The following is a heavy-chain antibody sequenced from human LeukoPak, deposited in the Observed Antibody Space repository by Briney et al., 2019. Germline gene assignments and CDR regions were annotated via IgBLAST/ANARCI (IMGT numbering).Heavy chain of an antibody. CDR3: ASRIQLWSPLLKY. V-gene: IGHV4-61*02. CDR1: GGSISSGSYY. J-gene: IGHJ4*02. D-gene: IGHD5-18*01. Sequence: SETLSLTCTVSGGSISSGSYYWSWIRQPAGKGLEWIGRIYTSGSTNYNPSLKSRVTISVDTSKNQFSLRVSSVTAADTAVYYCASRIQLWSPLLKYWGQGTLVTVSS. CDR2: IYTSGST.